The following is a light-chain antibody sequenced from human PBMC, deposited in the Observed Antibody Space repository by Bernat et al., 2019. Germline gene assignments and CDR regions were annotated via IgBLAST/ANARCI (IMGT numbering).Light chain of an antibody. CDR3: AAWEDSLSGWV. Sequence: QSVLTQPPSASATPGQRVTISCSGSSSNIGTTYIYWYQQLPGTAPKLLIYSNNQRPSGVPDRFSGSKSGTSASLAISGLRSEDEADYYCAAWEDSLSGWVFGGGTKLTVL. CDR2: SNN. J-gene: IGLJ3*02. CDR1: SSNIGTTY. V-gene: IGLV1-47*02.